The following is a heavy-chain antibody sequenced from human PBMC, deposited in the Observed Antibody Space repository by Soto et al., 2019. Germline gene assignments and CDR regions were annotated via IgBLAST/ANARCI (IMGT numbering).Heavy chain of an antibody. Sequence: PGESLKISCKGSGYSFTSYWIDRVRQMPGKGLEWMGIIYPGDSDTRYSPSFQGQVTISADKSISTAYLQWSSLKASDTAMYYCARQGIGFSSSGYFDLFDYWGQGTLVTVSS. D-gene: IGHD3-22*01. CDR3: ARQGIGFSSSGYFDLFDY. V-gene: IGHV5-51*01. J-gene: IGHJ4*02. CDR2: IYPGDSDT. CDR1: GYSFTSYW.